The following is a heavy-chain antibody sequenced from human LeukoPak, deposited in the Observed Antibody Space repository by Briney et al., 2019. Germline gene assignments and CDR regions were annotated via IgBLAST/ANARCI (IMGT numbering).Heavy chain of an antibody. Sequence: GGSLRLSCAASGLTVISNHISWVRQAPGKGLEWVLVIYTGGSTDYADSVKGRFTISRDNSKNTLYLQMNSLRAEDTAVYYCVRGARAATGYYYYYMDVWGKGTTVTVSS. CDR2: IYTGGST. CDR1: GLTVISNH. D-gene: IGHD2-15*01. V-gene: IGHV3-53*01. CDR3: VRGARAATGYYYYYMDV. J-gene: IGHJ6*03.